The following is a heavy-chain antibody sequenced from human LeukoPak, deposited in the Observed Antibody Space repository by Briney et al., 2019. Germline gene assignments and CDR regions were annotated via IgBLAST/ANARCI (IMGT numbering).Heavy chain of an antibody. Sequence: GGSLRLSCAASGFTFSSYGMHWVRQAPGKGLEWVATIWYDGTNKYYADSVRGRFTISRDSSKNTLYLQMNSLRAEDTAVHYCARAGLRIGESYYYMDVWGKGTTVTVSS. J-gene: IGHJ6*03. CDR3: ARAGLRIGESYYYMDV. CDR1: GFTFSSYG. V-gene: IGHV3-33*01. D-gene: IGHD3-10*01. CDR2: IWYDGTNK.